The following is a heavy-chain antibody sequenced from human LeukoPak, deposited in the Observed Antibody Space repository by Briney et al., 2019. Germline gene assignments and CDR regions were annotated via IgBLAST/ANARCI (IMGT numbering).Heavy chain of an antibody. V-gene: IGHV4-59*01. J-gene: IGHJ5*02. Sequence: SETLSLTCSLSCRSMGSYYWSWIRQPPGKGVEWIGYIHDIGRTNYNPSRKSRVTMSVDPSRNHLSLKLTSVPAAATAVYYCARGRSGGDWFAPWGQGTLVTVSS. CDR1: CRSMGSYY. CDR3: ARGRSGGDWFAP. D-gene: IGHD3-10*01. CDR2: IHDIGRT.